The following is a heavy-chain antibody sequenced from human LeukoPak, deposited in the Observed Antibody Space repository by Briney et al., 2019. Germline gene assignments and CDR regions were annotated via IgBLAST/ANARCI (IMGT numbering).Heavy chain of an antibody. CDR2: ISAYNGNT. V-gene: IGHV1-18*01. CDR3: ARDDIVVVVAVRMDY. D-gene: IGHD2-15*01. Sequence: ASVKVSCKASGYTFTSYDINWVRQATGQGLEWRGWISAYNGNTNYAQKLQGRVTMTTDTSTSTAYMELRSLRSADTAVYYCARDDIVVVVAVRMDYWGQGTLVTVSS. J-gene: IGHJ4*02. CDR1: GYTFTSYD.